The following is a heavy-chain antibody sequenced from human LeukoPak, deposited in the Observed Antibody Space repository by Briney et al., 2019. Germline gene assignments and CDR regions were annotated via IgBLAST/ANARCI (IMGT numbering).Heavy chain of an antibody. CDR2: ISGSGGST. CDR1: GFTFSSYA. Sequence: HPGGSLRLSCAASGFTFSSYAMSWVRQAPGKGLEWVSAISGSGGSTYYADSVKGRFTISRDNSKNTLYLQMNSLRAEDTAVYYCAKDVGYCSGGSCYSGLGNYFDYWGQGTLVTVSS. CDR3: AKDVGYCSGGSCYSGLGNYFDY. V-gene: IGHV3-23*01. J-gene: IGHJ4*02. D-gene: IGHD2-15*01.